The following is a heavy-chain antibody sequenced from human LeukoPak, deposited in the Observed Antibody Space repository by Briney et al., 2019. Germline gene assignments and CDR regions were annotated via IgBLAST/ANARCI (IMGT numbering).Heavy chain of an antibody. D-gene: IGHD4-17*01. CDR2: IYHSGST. CDR1: GGSIGSGGYS. CDR3: ARAPTPYTVPTGYYYYGMDV. V-gene: IGHV4-30-2*01. Sequence: NPSETLSLTCAVSGGSIGSGGYSWSWTRQPPGKGLEWIGYIYHSGSTYYNPSLKSRVTISVDRSKNQFSLKLSSVTAADTAVYYCARAPTPYTVPTGYYYYGMDVWGQGTTVTVSS. J-gene: IGHJ6*02.